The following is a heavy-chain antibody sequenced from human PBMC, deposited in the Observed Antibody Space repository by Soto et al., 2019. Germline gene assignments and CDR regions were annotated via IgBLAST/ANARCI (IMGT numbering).Heavy chain of an antibody. CDR3: ATGGPIRYSGYDWYYFDY. V-gene: IGHV1-24*01. CDR1: GYTLTELS. J-gene: IGHJ4*02. D-gene: IGHD5-12*01. CDR2: FDPEDGET. Sequence: ASVKVSCTVSGYTLTELSMHWVRQAPGKGLEWMGGFDPEDGETIYAQKFQGRVTMTEDTSTDTAYMELSSLRSEDTAVYYCATGGPIRYSGYDWYYFDYWGQGTLVTLS.